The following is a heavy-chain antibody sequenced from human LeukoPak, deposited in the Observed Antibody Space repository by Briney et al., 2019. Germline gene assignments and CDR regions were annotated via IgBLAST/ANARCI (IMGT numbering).Heavy chain of an antibody. Sequence: KPSETLSLTCTVSGGSIISNSYYWGWIRQPPGKGLEWIGSIYYTGSTYYNPSLKSRVTISVDTSKNQFSLKLRSVTAADTAVYYCARGNYWGQGTLVTVSS. V-gene: IGHV4-39*01. CDR1: GGSIISNSYY. CDR2: IYYTGST. J-gene: IGHJ4*02. CDR3: ARGNY.